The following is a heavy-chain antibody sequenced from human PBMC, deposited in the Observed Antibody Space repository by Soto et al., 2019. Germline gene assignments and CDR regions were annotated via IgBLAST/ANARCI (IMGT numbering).Heavy chain of an antibody. J-gene: IGHJ5*02. CDR1: GGSISGGVYS. D-gene: IGHD2-2*01. Sequence: PSXTMSLTFAVSGGSISGGVYSWSWIRQPPGKGLEWIGYIYHSGSTYYNPSLKSRVTISVDRSKNQFSLKLSSVTAADTAVYYCARVPDRWGQGTLVTV. CDR3: ARVPDR. V-gene: IGHV4-30-2*01. CDR2: IYHSGST.